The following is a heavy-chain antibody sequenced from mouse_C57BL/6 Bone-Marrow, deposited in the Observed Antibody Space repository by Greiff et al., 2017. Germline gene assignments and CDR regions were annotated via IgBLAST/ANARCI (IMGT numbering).Heavy chain of an antibody. V-gene: IGHV6-3*01. CDR3: TVTTVVATYWYFDV. CDR1: GFTFSNYW. CDR2: IRMKSDNYAT. Sequence: EVKLMESGGGLVQPGGSMKLSCVASGFTFSNYWMHWVRQSPEKGLEWVAQIRMKSDNYATHYAESVKGRFTISRYDSKSSVYLQMNNLRAEDTGICYCTVTTVVATYWYFDVWGTGTTVTVSS. J-gene: IGHJ1*03. D-gene: IGHD1-1*01.